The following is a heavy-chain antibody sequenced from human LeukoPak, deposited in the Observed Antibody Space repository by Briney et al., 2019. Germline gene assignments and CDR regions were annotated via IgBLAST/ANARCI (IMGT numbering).Heavy chain of an antibody. V-gene: IGHV4-39*07. D-gene: IGHD3-22*01. J-gene: IGHJ3*02. Sequence: SETLSLTCTVSGGSISSSSYYWGWIRQPPGKGLEWIGSIYYSGSTNYNPSLKSRVTISVDTSKNQFSLKLSSVTAADTAVYYCARGHYDSFSFAFDIWGQGTMVTVSS. CDR1: GGSISSSSYY. CDR2: IYYSGST. CDR3: ARGHYDSFSFAFDI.